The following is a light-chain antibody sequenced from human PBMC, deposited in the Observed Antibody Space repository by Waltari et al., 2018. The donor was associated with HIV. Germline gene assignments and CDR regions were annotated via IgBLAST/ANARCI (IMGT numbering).Light chain of an antibody. V-gene: IGLV2-23*02. CDR1: SSDVGTYTY. Sequence: QSALTQPASVSGSPGQSITISCTGPSSDVGTYTYVPWYQKHPGKTPKLMIYDVTKRPSGVSSRFSGSKSGNTASLTISGLQAEDEADYYCCSFLSPYTLRVFGGGTKLTVL. CDR2: DVT. J-gene: IGLJ3*02. CDR3: CSFLSPYTLRV.